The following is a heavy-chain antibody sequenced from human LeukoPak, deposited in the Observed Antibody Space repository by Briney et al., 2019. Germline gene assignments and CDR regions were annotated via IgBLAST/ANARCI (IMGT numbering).Heavy chain of an antibody. CDR3: ARDPFRSSFDS. CDR2: IYISGTT. D-gene: IGHD1-26*01. V-gene: IGHV4-4*07. Sequence: SETLSLTCTVSGGSINNFYWNWIRQPAGKGLEWIGRIYISGTTHYNPSLKSRVTMSVDTSKTQFSLKLTSVTAADTAIYYCARDPFRSSFDSWGQGTLVTVSS. CDR1: GGSINNFY. J-gene: IGHJ4*02.